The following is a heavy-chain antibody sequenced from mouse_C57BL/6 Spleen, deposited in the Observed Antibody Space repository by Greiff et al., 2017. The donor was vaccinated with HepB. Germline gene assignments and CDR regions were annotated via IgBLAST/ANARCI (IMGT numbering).Heavy chain of an antibody. Sequence: DVMLVESGGGLVKPGGSLKLSCAASGFTFSDYGMHWVRQAPEKGLEWVAYISSGSSTIYYADTVKGRFTISRDNAKNTLFLQMTSLRSEDTAMYYCARRYLGDYYFDYWGQGTTLTVSS. CDR1: GFTFSDYG. CDR2: ISSGSSTI. CDR3: ARRYLGDYYFDY. V-gene: IGHV5-17*01. J-gene: IGHJ2*01. D-gene: IGHD5-1-1*01.